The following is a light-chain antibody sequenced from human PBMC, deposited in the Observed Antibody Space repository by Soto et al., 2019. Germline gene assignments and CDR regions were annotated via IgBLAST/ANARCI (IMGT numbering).Light chain of an antibody. CDR1: RSVFYSPDNKHF. Sequence: DIVMTQSPESLAVSLGERATINCKSSRSVFYSPDNKHFLAWYQQKAGQPPKLLIFWASTRESGVPDRFSGSESGTDFTLTISSLQAEDVAVYYCQQYYTCPPTFGQGTKVEIK. CDR2: WAS. J-gene: IGKJ1*01. CDR3: QQYYTCPPT. V-gene: IGKV4-1*01.